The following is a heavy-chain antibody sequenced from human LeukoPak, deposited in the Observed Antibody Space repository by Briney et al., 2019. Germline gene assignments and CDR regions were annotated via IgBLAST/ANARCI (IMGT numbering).Heavy chain of an antibody. CDR1: GGSISSYY. D-gene: IGHD2-2*01. CDR2: IYYSASP. Sequence: SETLSLTCTVSGGSISSYYWSWIRQPPGKGLEWNGYIYYSASPNYNPSLKSRVTISVDTSKNQCSLKLSSVTAADTSVYYCARGYCSSTSCYAGPIDYWGQGTLVTVSS. J-gene: IGHJ4*02. CDR3: ARGYCSSTSCYAGPIDY. V-gene: IGHV4-59*01.